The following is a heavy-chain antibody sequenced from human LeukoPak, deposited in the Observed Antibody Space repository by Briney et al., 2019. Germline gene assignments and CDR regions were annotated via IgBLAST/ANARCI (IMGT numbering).Heavy chain of an antibody. J-gene: IGHJ5*02. Sequence: PSETLSLXCAVSGYSISSGYYWGWIRQPPGKGLEWIGSIYHSGSTYYNPSLKSRVTISVDTSKNQFSLKLSSVTAADTAVYYCARRVKGGYEGWFDPWGQGTLVTVSS. V-gene: IGHV4-38-2*01. CDR2: IYHSGST. CDR3: ARRVKGGYEGWFDP. CDR1: GYSISSGYY. D-gene: IGHD5-12*01.